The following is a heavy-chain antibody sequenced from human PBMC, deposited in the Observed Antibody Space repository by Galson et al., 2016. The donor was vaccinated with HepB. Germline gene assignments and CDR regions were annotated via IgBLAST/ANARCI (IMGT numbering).Heavy chain of an antibody. V-gene: IGHV3-23*01. CDR2: ISHSGGTT. D-gene: IGHD6-13*01. CDR3: AKDLWVRQQLTYYFDY. J-gene: IGHJ4*02. Sequence: SLRLSCAASESTFSSYAMAWVRQAPGKGLEWVSGISHSGGTTYYADSVKGRFTVSRDNSKNTLYLQMSSLRVEDTAVYYCAKDLWVRQQLTYYFDYWGQGTLVTVSS. CDR1: ESTFSSYA.